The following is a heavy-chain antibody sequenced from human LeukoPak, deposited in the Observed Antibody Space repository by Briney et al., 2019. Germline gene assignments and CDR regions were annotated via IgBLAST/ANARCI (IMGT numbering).Heavy chain of an antibody. CDR1: GLTFSDYS. Sequence: GGSLRLSWAASGLTFSDYSMTWVRQAPGKGLFWVSGISAGGGSTYYADSVKGRFTISRDNSRNTLHLQMNSLRAEDTAVYYCAKDAAGPEYWGQGTLVTVSS. CDR2: ISAGGGST. D-gene: IGHD6-13*01. V-gene: IGHV3-23*01. J-gene: IGHJ4*02. CDR3: AKDAAGPEY.